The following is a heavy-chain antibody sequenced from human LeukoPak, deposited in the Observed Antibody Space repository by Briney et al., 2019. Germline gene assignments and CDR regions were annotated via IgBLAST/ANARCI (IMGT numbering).Heavy chain of an antibody. CDR1: GYSISSGYY. Sequence: PSQTLSLTCAVSGYSISSGYYWGWIRHPPGKGLEWIGSLYHSGTTYYNPSLKSRVTISVDTSKNQFSLKLTSVTAADTALYYCARGSNNYYGSGSYNNWFDPWGQGTLVTVSS. D-gene: IGHD3-10*01. CDR2: LYHSGTT. CDR3: ARGSNNYYGSGSYNNWFDP. V-gene: IGHV4-38-2*01. J-gene: IGHJ5*02.